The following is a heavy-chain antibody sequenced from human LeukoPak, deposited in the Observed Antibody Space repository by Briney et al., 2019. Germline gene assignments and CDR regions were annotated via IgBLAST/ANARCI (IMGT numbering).Heavy chain of an antibody. V-gene: IGHV3-23*01. CDR2: SAAST. Sequence: GGSLRLSCAASGFTFSSYAMSWVRQAPGKGLEWVSSSAASTNYADSVKGRFTISRDNSKNTLYLQMNSLRAEDTAVYYCARDLDYWGQGTLVTVSS. CDR3: ARDLDY. CDR1: GFTFSSYA. J-gene: IGHJ4*02.